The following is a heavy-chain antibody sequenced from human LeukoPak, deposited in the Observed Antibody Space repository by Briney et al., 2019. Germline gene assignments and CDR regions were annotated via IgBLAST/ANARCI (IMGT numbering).Heavy chain of an antibody. CDR3: ARANYYGSGRYFDY. CDR1: GGPFSGYY. D-gene: IGHD3-10*01. CDR2: FYYSGST. V-gene: IGHV4-59*01. J-gene: IGHJ4*02. Sequence: SETLSLTCAVYGGPFSGYYWNWIRQPPGKGLEWIGYFYYSGSTNFNPSLRSRVTISVDTSKNQFSLKLSSVTAADTAVYYCARANYYGSGRYFDYWGQGTLVTVSS.